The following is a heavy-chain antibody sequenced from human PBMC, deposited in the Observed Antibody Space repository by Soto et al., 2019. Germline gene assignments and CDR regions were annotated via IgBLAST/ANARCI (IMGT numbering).Heavy chain of an antibody. D-gene: IGHD2-2*01. CDR2: ISDGGGST. J-gene: IGHJ4*02. V-gene: IGHV3-23*01. CDR3: AKDPVSGYCMSACCYFFDS. Sequence: EVQLLESGGGLVQPGGSLRLSCAASGFTFSSYAMSWVRQAPGKGLEWVSRISDGGGSTYYADSVKGRFTISRDNSKNPLELQMNCLRAEDTAVYFCAKDPVSGYCMSACCYFFDSWGQGTLVTVSS. CDR1: GFTFSSYA.